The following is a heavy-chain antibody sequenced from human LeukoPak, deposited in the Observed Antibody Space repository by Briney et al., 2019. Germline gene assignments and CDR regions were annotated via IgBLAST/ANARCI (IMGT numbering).Heavy chain of an antibody. D-gene: IGHD2-21*01. Sequence: SETLSLTCSVSGASITTYSWNWLRQSPGKGLEWIGYFSLGETTSYTSSLKSRVTISRDTPKNQVSLKLTSVTAADTAVYYCARWDELDWAFGTWGPGTLVTVSS. CDR2: FSLGETT. V-gene: IGHV4-59*08. CDR1: GASITTYS. CDR3: ARWDELDWAFGT. J-gene: IGHJ5*02.